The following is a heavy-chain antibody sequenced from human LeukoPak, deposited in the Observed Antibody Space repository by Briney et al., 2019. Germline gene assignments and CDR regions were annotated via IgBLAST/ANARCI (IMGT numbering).Heavy chain of an antibody. CDR1: GYTFTGYY. CDR3: AGEDNSSGYRPFDI. D-gene: IGHD3-22*01. CDR2: INPNNGGT. J-gene: IGHJ3*02. Sequence: ASVKVSCKGSGYTFTGYYIHWVRQAPGQGLEWMGRINPNNGGTNYAQKFQGRVTMTRDMSMSTAYMELSRLRSDDTAVYYCAGEDNSSGYRPFDIWGQGTMVTVPS. V-gene: IGHV1-2*06.